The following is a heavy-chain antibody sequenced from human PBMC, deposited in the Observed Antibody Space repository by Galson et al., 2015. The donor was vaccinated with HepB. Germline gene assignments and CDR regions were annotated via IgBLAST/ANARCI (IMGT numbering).Heavy chain of an antibody. V-gene: IGHV5-10-1*01. Sequence: QSGAEVKKPGESLRISCKGSGYSFTSYWISWVRQMPGKGLEWMGRIDPSDSYINYSPSFQGHVTISADRSTSSAYLQRSSLKASDTAMYYCARHVTPDDYNTNSAFDIWGQGTMVTVSS. CDR3: ARHVTPDDYNTNSAFDI. CDR2: IDPSDSYI. CDR1: GYSFTSYW. D-gene: IGHD5-24*01. J-gene: IGHJ3*02.